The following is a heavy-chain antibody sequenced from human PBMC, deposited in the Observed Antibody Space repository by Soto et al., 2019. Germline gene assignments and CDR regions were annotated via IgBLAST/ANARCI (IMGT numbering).Heavy chain of an antibody. CDR3: ARGNGSGSYYSNNYYYYYYGMDV. CDR1: GGTFSSYA. CDR2: IIPIFGTA. Sequence: ASVKVSCKASGGTFSSYAISWVRQAPGQGLEWMGGIIPIFGTANYAQKFQGRVTITADESTSTAYMELSSLRSEDTAVYYCARGNGSGSYYSNNYYYYYYGMDVWGQGTTVTVSS. V-gene: IGHV1-69*13. J-gene: IGHJ6*02. D-gene: IGHD3-10*01.